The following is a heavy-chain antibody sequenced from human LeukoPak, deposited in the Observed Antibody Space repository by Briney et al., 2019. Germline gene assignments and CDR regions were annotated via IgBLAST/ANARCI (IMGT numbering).Heavy chain of an antibody. CDR1: GFTFTSSA. D-gene: IGHD2-8*01. CDR3: ARDVSMLIDY. J-gene: IGHJ4*02. CDR2: IVVGSGNT. V-gene: IGHV1-58*02. Sequence: GTSVKVSCEASGFTFTSSAMQWVRQARGQGVEWIGWIVVGSGNTNYAQKFQERVTITRHMSTSTAYMELSSLRSEDTAVYYCARDVSMLIDYWGQGTLVTVSS.